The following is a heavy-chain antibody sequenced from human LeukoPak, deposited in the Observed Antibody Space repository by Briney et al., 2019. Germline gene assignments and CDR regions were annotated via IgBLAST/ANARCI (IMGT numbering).Heavy chain of an antibody. V-gene: IGHV4-39*01. D-gene: IGHD3-16*01. CDR1: VGSIRITTYD. Sequence: PSETLSLTSTVSVGSIRITTYDCGWIRHPPGDGLGWVGSIYDSVTTHYNPSLKSRVTISVDTSKNQFSLKLSSVTAADTAVYYCARHATFGGSNWSEYFHHWGQGTLVTVSS. CDR2: IYDSVTT. CDR3: ARHATFGGSNWSEYFHH. J-gene: IGHJ1*01.